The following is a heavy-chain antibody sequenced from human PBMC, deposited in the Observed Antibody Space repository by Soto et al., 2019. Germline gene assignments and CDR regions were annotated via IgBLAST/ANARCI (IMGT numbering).Heavy chain of an antibody. Sequence: QVQLVQSGAEVKKPGASVKVSCKVSGYTLNEVAMHWVRQAPGKGLEWLGGFDPDEAETIYALYFQGRVTMAEDTATDTVYMELSSLRSEDAALYFCTTYHGDYNFDHWGQGTLVTVSS. V-gene: IGHV1-24*01. CDR2: FDPDEAET. J-gene: IGHJ5*02. CDR3: TTYHGDYNFDH. D-gene: IGHD4-17*01. CDR1: GYTLNEVA.